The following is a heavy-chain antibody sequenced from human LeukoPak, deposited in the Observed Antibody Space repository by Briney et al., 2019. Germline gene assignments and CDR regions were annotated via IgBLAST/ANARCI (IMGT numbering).Heavy chain of an antibody. CDR1: RWSLNTYF. CDR3: ASLYSSALYSLVG. J-gene: IGHJ4*02. V-gene: IGHV4-59*08. CDR2: ISYSGTT. D-gene: IGHD6-19*01. Sequence: SETLSLTRTVSRWSLNTYFWSWIRQAPGRGLEWVGRISYSGTTNSTPSLQSRVTQSVDTPKIQFSLKLMSVTAADTAVYYCASLYSSALYSLVGWGQGTLVTVSS.